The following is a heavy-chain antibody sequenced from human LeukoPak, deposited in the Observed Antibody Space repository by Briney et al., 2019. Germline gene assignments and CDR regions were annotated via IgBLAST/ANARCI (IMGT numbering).Heavy chain of an antibody. D-gene: IGHD4/OR15-4a*01. V-gene: IGHV3-53*01. Sequence: PGGSLRLSCTVSGFTVSSNSMSWVRQAPGKGLEWVSFIYSDNTHYSDSVKGRFTISRDNSKNTLYLQMNSLRAEDTAVYYCARGRGDYGSRYYYMDVWGKGTTVTISS. CDR3: ARGRGDYGSRYYYMDV. J-gene: IGHJ6*03. CDR2: IYSDNT. CDR1: GFTVSSNS.